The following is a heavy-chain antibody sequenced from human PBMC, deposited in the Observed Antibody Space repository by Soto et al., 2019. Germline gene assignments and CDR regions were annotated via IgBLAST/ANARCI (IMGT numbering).Heavy chain of an antibody. Sequence: GGSLRLSCAASGFTFSSYWMSWVRQAPGKGLEWVANIKQDGSEKYYVDSVKGRFTISRDNAKNSLYLQMNSLRAEDTAVYYCAREEKYDILTGYFYYYYGMDVWGQGTTVTVSS. V-gene: IGHV3-7*01. D-gene: IGHD3-9*01. CDR1: GFTFSSYW. J-gene: IGHJ6*02. CDR2: IKQDGSEK. CDR3: AREEKYDILTGYFYYYYGMDV.